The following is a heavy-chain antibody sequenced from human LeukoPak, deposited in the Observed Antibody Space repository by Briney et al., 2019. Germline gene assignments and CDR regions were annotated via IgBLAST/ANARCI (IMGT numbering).Heavy chain of an antibody. Sequence: PSETLSLTCTVSGGSISSSSYYWGWIRQPPGKGLEWIGSIYYSGSTYYNPSLKSRVTISVDTSKNQFSLKLSSVTAADTAVYYCARGDYGDYGDFYYYGLDVWGQGTTVTVSS. CDR3: ARGDYGDYGDFYYYGLDV. V-gene: IGHV4-39*07. CDR2: IYYSGST. CDR1: GGSISSSSYY. D-gene: IGHD4-17*01. J-gene: IGHJ6*02.